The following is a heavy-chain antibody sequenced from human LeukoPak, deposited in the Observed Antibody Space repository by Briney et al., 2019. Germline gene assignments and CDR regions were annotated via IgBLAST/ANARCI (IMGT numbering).Heavy chain of an antibody. CDR2: IDYSGTT. V-gene: IGHV4-39*07. Sequence: SETLSLTCTVSGGSISSSSYYCGWIRQRPGKGLEWIGSIDYSGTTYYNLCLNSRFTISVDTSKNQFSLKLSSVTAADTAVYYCARTTEAHSWQTRYYSYYMDGWGKGTPVTVSS. D-gene: IGHD6-13*01. J-gene: IGHJ6*03. CDR3: ARTTEAHSWQTRYYSYYMDG. CDR1: GGSISSSSYY.